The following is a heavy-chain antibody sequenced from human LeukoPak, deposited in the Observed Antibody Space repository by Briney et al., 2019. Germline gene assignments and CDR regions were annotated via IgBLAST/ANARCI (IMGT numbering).Heavy chain of an antibody. Sequence: GGSLRLSCAASGFTFSSYAMSWVRQAPGKGLEWVSAISGSGGSTYYADSVKGRFTISRDNSKNTLYLQMNSLKAEDTAVYYCAKDPLHIVVVAAIFDYWGQGTLVTVSS. J-gene: IGHJ4*02. CDR1: GFTFSSYA. V-gene: IGHV3-23*01. CDR2: ISGSGGST. CDR3: AKDPLHIVVVAAIFDY. D-gene: IGHD2-21*02.